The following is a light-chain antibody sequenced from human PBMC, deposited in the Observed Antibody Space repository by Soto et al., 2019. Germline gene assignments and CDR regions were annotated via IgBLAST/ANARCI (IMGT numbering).Light chain of an antibody. V-gene: IGLV2-14*01. Sequence: SALTQPASVSGSPGQSITISCTGTSSDVGDYNFVSWYQQHPGKAPKLMIYEVSHRPSGVSNRFSGSKSGNTASLTISGLQADDEADYYCNSYTSSNTLYVFGTGTKVTVL. CDR3: NSYTSSNTLYV. CDR2: EVS. CDR1: SSDVGDYNF. J-gene: IGLJ1*01.